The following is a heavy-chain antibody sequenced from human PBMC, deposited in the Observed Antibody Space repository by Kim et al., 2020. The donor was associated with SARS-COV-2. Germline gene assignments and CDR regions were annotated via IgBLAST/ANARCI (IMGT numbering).Heavy chain of an antibody. V-gene: IGHV4-4*09. CDR2: ST. J-gene: IGHJ4*02. CDR3: AGSDGYTIDY. Sequence: STNYNPSPKSRLTISVDTSKNQFSLNLTSVAAAGTAVYYCAGSDGYTIDYWGQGTLVTVSS. D-gene: IGHD5-12*01.